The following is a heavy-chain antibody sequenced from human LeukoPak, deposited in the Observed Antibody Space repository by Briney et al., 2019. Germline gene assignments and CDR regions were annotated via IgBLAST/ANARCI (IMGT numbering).Heavy chain of an antibody. V-gene: IGHV3-53*04. D-gene: IGHD1-14*01. CDR3: ARVTPDNLEYYFDY. CDR1: GFTVSSNY. CDR2: IYSGGST. J-gene: IGHJ4*02. Sequence: GGSLRLSCAASGFTVSSNYMSWVRQAPGKGLEWVSVIYSGGSTYYADSVKGRFTISRHNSKNALYLQMNSLRAEDTAVYYCARVTPDNLEYYFDYWGQGTLVTVSS.